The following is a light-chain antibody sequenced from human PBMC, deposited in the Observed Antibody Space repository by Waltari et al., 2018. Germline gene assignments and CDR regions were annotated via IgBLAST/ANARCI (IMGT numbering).Light chain of an antibody. CDR2: NNN. J-gene: IGLJ7*01. V-gene: IGLV1-44*01. CDR3: AAWDDSLSAAV. Sequence: SVLTQPPSTSGTPGQRVTISCSGSIANIGRNTVPWYQQVPGTAPKLLIFNNNQRPSGVPDRFSGSKSGTSASLAISGLQSEDEADYYCAAWDDSLSAAVFGGGTQLTVL. CDR1: IANIGRNT.